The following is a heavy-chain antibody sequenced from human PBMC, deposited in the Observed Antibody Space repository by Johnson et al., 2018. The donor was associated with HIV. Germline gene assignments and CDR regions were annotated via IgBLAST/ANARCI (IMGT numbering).Heavy chain of an antibody. V-gene: IGHV3-74*01. CDR1: GFTFSDHF. Sequence: VQLVESGGGLVQPGGSLRLSCAASGFTFSDHFMDWVRQAPGKGLVWVSRINSDGTNTTYADSVKGRFTISRDNARNKLFLQMHSLRAEDTAMYYCARDRDSGSGAFDVWGQGTMVTVSS. J-gene: IGHJ3*01. CDR2: INSDGTNT. D-gene: IGHD3-10*01. CDR3: ARDRDSGSGAFDV.